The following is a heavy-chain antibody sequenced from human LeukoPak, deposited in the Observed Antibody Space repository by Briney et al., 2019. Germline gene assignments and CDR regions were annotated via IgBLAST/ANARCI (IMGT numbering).Heavy chain of an antibody. CDR3: ARGGYCSSTSCNFDY. V-gene: IGHV4-34*01. CDR2: INHSGST. CDR1: GGSFSGYY. D-gene: IGHD2-2*01. J-gene: IGHJ4*02. Sequence: SETLSLTCAVYGGSFSGYYWSWIRRPPGKGLEWIGEINHSGSTNYNPSLKSRVTISVDTSKNQFSLKLSSVTAADTAVYYCARGGYCSSTSCNFDYWGQGTLVTVSS.